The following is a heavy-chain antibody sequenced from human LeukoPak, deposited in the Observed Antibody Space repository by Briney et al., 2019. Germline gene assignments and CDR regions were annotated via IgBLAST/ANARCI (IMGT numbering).Heavy chain of an antibody. J-gene: IGHJ4*02. CDR2: ISGSGGTT. CDR3: AKVGPRTTVIRGYFDY. V-gene: IGHV3-23*01. Sequence: PGGSLRLSCVASGFSFSNYAMSWVRQAPGKGLEWVSTISGSGGTTNYADSVKGRFTIFRDNFKNTLYLQMNSLRAEDTAVYYCAKVGPRTTVIRGYFDYWGQGALVTVSS. CDR1: GFSFSNYA. D-gene: IGHD4-17*01.